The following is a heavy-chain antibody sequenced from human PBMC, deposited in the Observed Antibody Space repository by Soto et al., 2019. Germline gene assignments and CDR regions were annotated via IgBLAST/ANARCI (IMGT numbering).Heavy chain of an antibody. J-gene: IGHJ4*02. CDR3: AKVGDYGDYGVY. D-gene: IGHD4-17*01. CDR1: GFTFSSYA. CDR2: ISGSGGST. V-gene: IGHV3-23*01. Sequence: EVPLLESGGGLVQPGGSLRLSCAASGFTFSSYAMSWVRQAPGKGLEWVSAISGSGGSTYYADSVKGRFTISRDNSKNTRYLQMNSLRAEDTAVYYCAKVGDYGDYGVYWGQGTLVTVSS.